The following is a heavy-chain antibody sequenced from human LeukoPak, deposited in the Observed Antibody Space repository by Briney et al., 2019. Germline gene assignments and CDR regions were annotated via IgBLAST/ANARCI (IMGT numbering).Heavy chain of an antibody. J-gene: IGHJ4*02. CDR1: GFTFSSYG. V-gene: IGHV3-33*01. CDR3: ARGMPRVYYFDY. Sequence: GGSLRLSCAASGFTFSSYGMHWVRQAPGKGLEWVAVIWYDGSNKYYADSVKGRFTISRDNSKNTLYLQMNSLRAEDTAVYYCARGMPRVYYFDYWGQGTLVTVSS. CDR2: IWYDGSNK. D-gene: IGHD2-2*01.